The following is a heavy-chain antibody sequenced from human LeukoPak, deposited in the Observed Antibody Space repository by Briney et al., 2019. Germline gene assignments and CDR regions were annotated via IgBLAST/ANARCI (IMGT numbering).Heavy chain of an antibody. D-gene: IGHD5-12*01. Sequence: GESLKISCKGSGYSFTNYWISWVRQMPGKGLEWMGRIDPSDSYTNYSPSFQGHVTISADKSISTAYLQWSSLKASDTAMYYCARHPRGYSGYDPGDYWGQGTLVTV. CDR2: IDPSDSYT. V-gene: IGHV5-10-1*01. CDR3: ARHPRGYSGYDPGDY. J-gene: IGHJ4*02. CDR1: GYSFTNYW.